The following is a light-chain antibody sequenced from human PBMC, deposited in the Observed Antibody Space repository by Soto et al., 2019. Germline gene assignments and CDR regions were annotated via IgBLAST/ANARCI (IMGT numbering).Light chain of an antibody. CDR1: SSNIGSKT. J-gene: IGLJ1*01. CDR3: AAWDDSLNGYV. CDR2: SNY. V-gene: IGLV1-44*01. Sequence: QSVLTQPPSASGTPGQRVTISCSGSSSNIGSKTVNWYQQLPGTAPKLLIYSNYERPSGVPDRFSGSKSGTSASLAISGLQSEDEADYYCAAWDDSLNGYVFGTGTKLTVL.